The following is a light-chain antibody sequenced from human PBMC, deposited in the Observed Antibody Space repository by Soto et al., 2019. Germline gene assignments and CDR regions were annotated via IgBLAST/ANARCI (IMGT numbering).Light chain of an antibody. CDR1: SSDVGNYNL. CDR3: CSYADSNTYV. CDR2: EDS. V-gene: IGLV2-23*01. Sequence: QSALTQPASVSGSPGQSIAISCTGTSSDVGNYNLVSWFQQHPSKAPKLMIYEDSKRPSGVSNRFSGSKSGNTASLTISGLQADDEADYYCCSYADSNTYVFGSGTKLTVL. J-gene: IGLJ1*01.